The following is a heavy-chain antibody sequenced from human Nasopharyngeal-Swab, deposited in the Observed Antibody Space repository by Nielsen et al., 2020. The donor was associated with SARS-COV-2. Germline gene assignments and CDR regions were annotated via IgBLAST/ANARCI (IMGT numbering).Heavy chain of an antibody. D-gene: IGHD3-10*01. CDR1: GFTFSSYA. Sequence: GESLKISCAASGFTFSSYAMHWVRQAPGKGLEYVSAISSNGGSTYYANSVKGRFTISRHNSKNTLYLQMNSLRAEDTAVYYCARGKVRVIWDYWGQGTLVTVSS. J-gene: IGHJ4*02. CDR2: ISSNGGST. CDR3: ARGKVRVIWDY. V-gene: IGHV3-64*01.